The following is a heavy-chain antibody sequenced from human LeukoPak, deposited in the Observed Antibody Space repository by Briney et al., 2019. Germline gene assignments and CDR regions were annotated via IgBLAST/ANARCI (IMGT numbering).Heavy chain of an antibody. CDR1: GFTFNNYA. CDR2: IQNDGSDK. J-gene: IGHJ4*02. D-gene: IGHD6-13*01. V-gene: IGHV3-30*02. CDR3: AREGGRAAAGRFDY. Sequence: GGSLRLSCAASGFTFNNYAMNWVRQAPGKGLEWVTFIQNDGSDKYYAASVKGRFTISRDNSKNTVYLHMNSLRADDTALYYCAREGGRAAAGRFDYWGQGTLVTVSS.